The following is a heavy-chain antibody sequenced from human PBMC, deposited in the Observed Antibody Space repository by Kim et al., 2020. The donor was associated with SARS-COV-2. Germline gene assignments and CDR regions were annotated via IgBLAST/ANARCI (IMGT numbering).Heavy chain of an antibody. Sequence: GGSLRLSCAASGFTFSSYAMSWVRQAPGKGLEWVSAISGSGGSTYYADSVKGRFTISRDNSKNTLYLQMNSLRAEDTAVYYCAKPTTLNMVRGVYFDYWGQGTLVTVSS. CDR2: ISGSGGST. J-gene: IGHJ4*02. V-gene: IGHV3-23*01. D-gene: IGHD3-10*01. CDR1: GFTFSSYA. CDR3: AKPTTLNMVRGVYFDY.